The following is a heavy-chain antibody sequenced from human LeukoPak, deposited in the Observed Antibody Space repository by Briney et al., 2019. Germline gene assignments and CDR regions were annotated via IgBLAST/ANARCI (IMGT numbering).Heavy chain of an antibody. CDR2: INAGNGNT. V-gene: IGHV1-3*01. Sequence: ASVKVSCKASGYTFTSYAMHWVRQAPGQRLEWMGWINAGNGNTKYSQKFQGRVTITRDTSASTAYMELSSLRSEDTAVYYCARDGWFGESLYYYGMDVWGQGTTVTVSS. CDR1: GYTFTSYA. J-gene: IGHJ6*02. D-gene: IGHD3-10*01. CDR3: ARDGWFGESLYYYGMDV.